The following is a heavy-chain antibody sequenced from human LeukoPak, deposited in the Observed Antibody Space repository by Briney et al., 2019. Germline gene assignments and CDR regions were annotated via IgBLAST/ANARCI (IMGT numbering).Heavy chain of an antibody. CDR1: GGSISSGDYY. D-gene: IGHD3-3*01. Sequence: SETLSLTCTVSGGSISSGDYYWSWIRQPPGKGLEWIGYIYYSGSTYYNPSLKSRVTISVDTSKNQFSLKLSSVTAADTAVYYCARGITIFGVATPPWFDPWGQGTLVTVSS. CDR3: ARGITIFGVATPPWFDP. J-gene: IGHJ5*02. CDR2: IYYSGST. V-gene: IGHV4-30-4*08.